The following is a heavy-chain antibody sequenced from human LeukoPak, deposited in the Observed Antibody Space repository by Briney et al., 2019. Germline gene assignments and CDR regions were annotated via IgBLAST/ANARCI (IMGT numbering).Heavy chain of an antibody. Sequence: ASVKVSCKASGYTFTSYGISWVRQAPGQGLEWMGWISAYNGNTNYAQKFQGRVTITADKSTSTAYMELSSLRSEDTAVYYCARDPYYGSGSGDYWGQGTLVTVSS. D-gene: IGHD3-10*01. V-gene: IGHV1-18*01. J-gene: IGHJ4*02. CDR1: GYTFTSYG. CDR2: ISAYNGNT. CDR3: ARDPYYGSGSGDY.